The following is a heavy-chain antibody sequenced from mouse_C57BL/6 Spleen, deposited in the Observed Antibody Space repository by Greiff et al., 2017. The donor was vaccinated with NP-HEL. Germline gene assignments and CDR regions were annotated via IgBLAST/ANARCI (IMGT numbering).Heavy chain of an antibody. CDR2: IRSKSNNYAT. D-gene: IGHD1-1*02. CDR3: VRQGYGHAMDY. V-gene: IGHV10-1*01. CDR1: GFSFNTYA. J-gene: IGHJ4*01. Sequence: EVKVVESGGGLVQPKGSLKLSCAASGFSFNTYAMNWVRQAPGKGLEWVARIRSKSNNYATYYADSVKDRFTISRDDSESMLYLQMNNLKTEDTAMYYCVRQGYGHAMDYWGQGTSVTVSS.